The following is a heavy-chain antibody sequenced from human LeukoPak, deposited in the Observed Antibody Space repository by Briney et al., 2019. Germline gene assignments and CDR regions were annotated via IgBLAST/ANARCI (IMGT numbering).Heavy chain of an antibody. Sequence: SQTLSLTCAISGDSFSSNSAAWNWIRQSPSRGLERLGRTYYRSKWYNDYAVSVKSRISINSDTSKNQFSLQLNSVTPEDTAVYYCARGDYFRFDPWSQGTLVTVSS. J-gene: IGHJ5*02. D-gene: IGHD2/OR15-2a*01. CDR3: ARGDYFRFDP. CDR1: GDSFSSNSAA. CDR2: TYYRSKWYN. V-gene: IGHV6-1*01.